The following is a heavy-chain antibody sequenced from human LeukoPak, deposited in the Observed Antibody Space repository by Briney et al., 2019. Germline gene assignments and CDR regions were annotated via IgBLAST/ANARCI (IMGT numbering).Heavy chain of an antibody. D-gene: IGHD2-15*01. J-gene: IGHJ4*02. CDR1: GGSINNYY. V-gene: IGHV4-59*01. CDR2: IGDRGST. CDR3: ARRYCSGGSCYSLDS. Sequence: SETLSLTCTVSGGSINNYYWSWIRQPPGKGLEWIGYIGDRGSTDYNPSLKSRVTISVDTSKNQYSLKLSSVTAADSAVYYCARRYCSGGSCYSLDSWGQGTLVTVSS.